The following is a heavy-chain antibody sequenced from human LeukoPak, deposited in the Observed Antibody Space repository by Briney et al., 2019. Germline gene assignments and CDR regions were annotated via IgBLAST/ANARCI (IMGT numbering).Heavy chain of an antibody. J-gene: IGHJ4*02. V-gene: IGHV3-23*01. Sequence: GGSLRLPCAASGFTFNRNAISWVRQAPGKGLEWVSTIGGSGDKTFYADSVKGRFTISRDDSKNMVHLQMNSLTGEDTALYYCVRRGDASSGWGDHDFWGQGALVTVSS. D-gene: IGHD6-19*01. CDR2: IGGSGDKT. CDR3: VRRGDASSGWGDHDF. CDR1: GFTFNRNA.